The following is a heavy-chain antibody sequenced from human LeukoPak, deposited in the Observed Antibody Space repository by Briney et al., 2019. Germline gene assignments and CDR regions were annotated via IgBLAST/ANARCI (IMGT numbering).Heavy chain of an antibody. CDR1: ESTFSSLP. J-gene: IGHJ2*01. CDR3: AKIGVSGHWYFDL. D-gene: IGHD5/OR15-5a*01. V-gene: IGHV3-21*01. Sequence: PGGSLRLSCTASESTFSSLPMSWVRQAPGRGLEWISSISSSGSHIYYADSLKGRFTVSRDNAKNSLYVQMNSLRAEDTAVYYCAKIGVSGHWYFDLWGRGTLVTVSS. CDR2: ISSSGSHI.